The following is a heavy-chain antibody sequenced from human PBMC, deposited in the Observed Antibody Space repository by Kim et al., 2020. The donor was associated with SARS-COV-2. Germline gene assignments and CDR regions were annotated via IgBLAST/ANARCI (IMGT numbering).Heavy chain of an antibody. D-gene: IGHD3-22*01. CDR1: DGSVSSGSYY. CDR3: TRTASHYYDSTPI. V-gene: IGHV4-61*01. J-gene: IGHJ3*02. CDR2: IYYSGST. Sequence: SETLSLTCTVSDGSVSSGSYYWSWIRQPPGKGLEWIGYIYYSGSTNYNPSLKSRVTISLDTSKNQFSLKLNSVTAADTAVYYCTRTASHYYDSTPIWGQGTMVTVSS.